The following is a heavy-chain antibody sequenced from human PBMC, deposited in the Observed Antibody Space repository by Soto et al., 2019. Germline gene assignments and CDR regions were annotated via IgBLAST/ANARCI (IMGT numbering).Heavy chain of an antibody. D-gene: IGHD3-10*01. V-gene: IGHV4-59*01. CDR2: IYYSGST. CDR3: ARAVAYGSGMKYYFDY. Sequence: PSETLSLTCTVSGGSISSYYWSWIRQPPGKGLEWIGYIYYSGSTNYNPSLKSRVTISVDTSKNQFSLKLSSVTAADTAVYYCARAVAYGSGMKYYFDYWGQGTLVTVSS. CDR1: GGSISSYY. J-gene: IGHJ4*02.